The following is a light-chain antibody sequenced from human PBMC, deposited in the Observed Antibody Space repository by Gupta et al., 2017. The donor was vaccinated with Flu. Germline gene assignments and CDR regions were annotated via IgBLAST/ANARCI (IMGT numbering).Light chain of an antibody. CDR3: QQLYSYPYS. V-gene: IGKV1-9*01. J-gene: IGKJ2*03. CDR1: QGISSY. Sequence: IHLTQSPSFLSASVGDRVTITCRASQGISSYLAWYQQKPGKAPKLLIYAASTLQSGVPSRFSGSGSGTEFTLTISSLQPEDFATYYCQQLYSYPYSFGQGTKLEIK. CDR2: AAS.